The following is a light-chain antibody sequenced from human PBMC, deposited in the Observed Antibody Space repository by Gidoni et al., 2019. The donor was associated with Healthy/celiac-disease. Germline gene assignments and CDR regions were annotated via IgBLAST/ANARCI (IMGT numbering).Light chain of an antibody. V-gene: IGKV1-33*01. CDR2: DAS. Sequence: DIQMTPSPSSLSASVGDRVTITCRASQDISNYLNWYQQKPGKAPKLLIYDASNLETGVPSRFSGSGSGTDFTFTISSLQPEDIATYYCQQYDNPQFTFGPGTKVDIK. CDR3: QQYDNPQFT. CDR1: QDISNY. J-gene: IGKJ3*01.